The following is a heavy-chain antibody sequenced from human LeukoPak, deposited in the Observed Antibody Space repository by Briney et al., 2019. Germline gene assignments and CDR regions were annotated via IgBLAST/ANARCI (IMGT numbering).Heavy chain of an antibody. CDR2: INPSGGST. CDR3: AREGSSGNWFDP. J-gene: IGHJ5*02. Sequence: ASVKVSCKASGYTFTSYYMHWVRQAPGQGLEWMGIINPSGGSTSYAQKFQGKVTMTRDTSTSTVCMELSSLRSEDTAVYYCAREGSSGNWFDPWGQGTLVTVSS. D-gene: IGHD3-10*01. CDR1: GYTFTSYY. V-gene: IGHV1-46*01.